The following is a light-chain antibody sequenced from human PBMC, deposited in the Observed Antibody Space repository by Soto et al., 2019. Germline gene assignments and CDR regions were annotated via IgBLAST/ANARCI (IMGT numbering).Light chain of an antibody. CDR1: GSNIGAGYD. J-gene: IGLJ3*02. CDR2: GNT. V-gene: IGLV1-40*01. Sequence: QSVLTQPPSVSGAPGQRVTISCTGSGSNIGAGYDVHWYQQLPGTAPKLLVSGNTNRPSGVPDRFSGSKSGTSASLAITGLQAEDEADYYCQSYDSSLSYWVFGGGTKVTVL. CDR3: QSYDSSLSYWV.